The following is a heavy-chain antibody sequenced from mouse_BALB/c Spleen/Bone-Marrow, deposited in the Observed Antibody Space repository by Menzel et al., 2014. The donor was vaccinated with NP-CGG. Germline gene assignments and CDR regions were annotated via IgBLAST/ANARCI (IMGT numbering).Heavy chain of an antibody. D-gene: IGHD4-1*01. Sequence: EVQLQQSGTDLVKPGASVKLSCTASGFNIKDTYMHWVKQRPEQGLDWIGRIDPASGNIQYDPKFRGRAAITADTSSNTAYLQLSSLTSEDTAVYYCASLTGTIDYWGQGTPLTVSS. CDR2: IDPASGNI. J-gene: IGHJ2*01. CDR3: ASLTGTIDY. CDR1: GFNIKDTY. V-gene: IGHV14-3*02.